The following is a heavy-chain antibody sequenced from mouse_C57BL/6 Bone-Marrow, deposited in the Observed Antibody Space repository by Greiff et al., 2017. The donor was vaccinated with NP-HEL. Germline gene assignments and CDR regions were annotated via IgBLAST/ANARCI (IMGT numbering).Heavy chain of an antibody. D-gene: IGHD1-1*01. Sequence: EVQLQQSGAELVRPGASVKLSCTVSGFNIKDDYMHWVKQRPEQGLEWIGWIDPENGDTASASKFQGKATITADTSSNTAYLQLSSLTSEDTAVYYCTTGGSSPYAMDNWGQGTSVTVSS. J-gene: IGHJ4*01. CDR1: GFNIKDDY. V-gene: IGHV14-4*01. CDR3: TTGGSSPYAMDN. CDR2: IDPENGDT.